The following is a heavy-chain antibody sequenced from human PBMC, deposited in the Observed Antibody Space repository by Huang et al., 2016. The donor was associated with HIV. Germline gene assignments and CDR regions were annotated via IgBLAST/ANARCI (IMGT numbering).Heavy chain of an antibody. CDR1: GFNFKNHD. J-gene: IGHJ4*02. D-gene: IGHD4-4*01. CDR2: ISYDGNSY. CDR3: AKGPSYCSSLCCSLISPFDN. Sequence: QEQLVESGGAVVQSGRSLRLSCAGSGFNFKNHDMHWVRQASGKGLDLVAVISYDGNSYQYAESVRGRFTVSKDNSKNTLHLQMDTLRPEDTAVYFCAKGPSYCSSLCCSLISPFDNWGQGTLVTVSS. V-gene: IGHV3-30*18.